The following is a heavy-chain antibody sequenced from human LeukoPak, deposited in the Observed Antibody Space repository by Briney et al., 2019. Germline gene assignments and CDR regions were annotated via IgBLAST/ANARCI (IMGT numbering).Heavy chain of an antibody. D-gene: IGHD3-10*01. CDR3: AKYSAFGDAKNAFDI. CDR1: GFTFSSYW. CDR2: ISYDGSNK. Sequence: GGSLRLSCAASGFTFSSYWMHWVRQAPGKGLEWVAVISYDGSNKYYADSVKGRFTISRDNSKNTLYLQMNSLRAEDTAVYYCAKYSAFGDAKNAFDIWGQGTMVTVSS. V-gene: IGHV3-30*18. J-gene: IGHJ3*02.